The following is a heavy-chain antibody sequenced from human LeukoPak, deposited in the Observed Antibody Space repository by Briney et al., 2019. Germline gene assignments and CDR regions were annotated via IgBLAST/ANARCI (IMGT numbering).Heavy chain of an antibody. Sequence: ASVKVSCKASGYTFTSYAMHWVRQAPGQRLEWMGWINAGNGNTKYSQKFQGRVTMTRDTSISTAYMELSRLRSDDTAVFYCARWGLTYYYDSSASDQGGGNYWGQGTLVTVSS. J-gene: IGHJ4*02. CDR2: INAGNGNT. D-gene: IGHD3-22*01. V-gene: IGHV1-3*01. CDR3: ARWGLTYYYDSSASDQGGGNY. CDR1: GYTFTSYA.